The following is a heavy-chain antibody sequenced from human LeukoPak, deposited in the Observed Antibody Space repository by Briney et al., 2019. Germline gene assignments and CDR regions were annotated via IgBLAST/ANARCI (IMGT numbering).Heavy chain of an antibody. CDR2: INPNSGGT. J-gene: IGHJ4*02. V-gene: IGHV1-2*02. D-gene: IGHD6-6*01. Sequence: GASVTVSCKASGYTFTGYYMHWVRQAPGQGLEWMGWINPNSGGTNYAQKFQGRVTMTRDTSISTAYMELSRLRSDDTAVHYCARETSIAARPLGDWGQGTLVTVSS. CDR3: ARETSIAARPLGD. CDR1: GYTFTGYY.